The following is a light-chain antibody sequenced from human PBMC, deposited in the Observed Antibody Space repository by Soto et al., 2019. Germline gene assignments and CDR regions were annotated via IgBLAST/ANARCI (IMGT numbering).Light chain of an antibody. CDR2: QAS. CDR1: QSISSW. Sequence: DIQMTQSPSTLSAYVGDRVTITCRASQSISSWLAWYQQKPGKAPKLLIYQASSLESGVPSRFSGSGSGTEFTLTISSLQPDDFATYICQQSFDTLSFTFGGGTKVEMK. CDR3: QQSFDTLSFT. J-gene: IGKJ4*01. V-gene: IGKV1-5*03.